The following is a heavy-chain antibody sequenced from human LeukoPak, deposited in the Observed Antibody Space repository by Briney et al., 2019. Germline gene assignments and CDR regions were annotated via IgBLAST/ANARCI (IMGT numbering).Heavy chain of an antibody. J-gene: IGHJ4*02. V-gene: IGHV3-11*06. Sequence: PGGSLRLSCAASGFKFSDYYMTWIRQAPGKGLEWVSYISSSGSYANYADSVKGRFTISRDNAKNSLCLQMNSLRAEDTAVYYCARGAYTVDYWGQGTLVTVSS. CDR2: ISSSGSYA. CDR3: ARGAYTVDY. CDR1: GFKFSDYY. D-gene: IGHD4-11*01.